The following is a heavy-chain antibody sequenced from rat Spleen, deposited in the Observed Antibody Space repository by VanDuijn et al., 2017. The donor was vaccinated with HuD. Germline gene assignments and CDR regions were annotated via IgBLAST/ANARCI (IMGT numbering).Heavy chain of an antibody. CDR3: ARPTTGIPFNY. Sequence: EVQLVESGGGIVQPGRSLKLSCAASGFTFSDYNMAWVRQAPKKGLEWVAAIIYYGTNTYYRESLKGRFTISRDNAKSTLYLQMDSLRSEDTAIYYCARPTTGIPFNYWGQGVMVTVSS. V-gene: IGHV5-17*01. J-gene: IGHJ2*01. CDR2: IIYYGTNT. CDR1: GFTFSDYN. D-gene: IGHD1-9*01.